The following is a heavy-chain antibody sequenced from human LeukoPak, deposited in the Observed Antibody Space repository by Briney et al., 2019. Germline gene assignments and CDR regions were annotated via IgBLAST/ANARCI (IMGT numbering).Heavy chain of an antibody. Sequence: GGSLRLSCAASGFTVSSNYMNWVRQAPGKGLEWVSVIYSGGSTYYADSVKGRFTISRDNSKNTLYLQMNSLRAEDTAVFYCARLRGYSGYEFFDYWGQGTLVTVSS. D-gene: IGHD5-12*01. CDR3: ARLRGYSGYEFFDY. CDR1: GFTVSSNY. J-gene: IGHJ4*02. V-gene: IGHV3-53*01. CDR2: IYSGGST.